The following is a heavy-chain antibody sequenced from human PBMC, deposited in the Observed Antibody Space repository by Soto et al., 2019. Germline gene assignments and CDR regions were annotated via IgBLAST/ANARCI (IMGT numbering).Heavy chain of an antibody. V-gene: IGHV1-69*12. D-gene: IGHD1-1*01. CDR3: ARDGYEQLERRRVFAYNWFDP. CDR2: IIPIFGTA. J-gene: IGHJ5*02. CDR1: GGTFSSYA. Sequence: QVQLVQSGAEVKKPGSSVKVSCKATGGTFSSYAISWVRQAPGQGLEWMGGIIPIFGTANYAQKFQGRVTITADESTSTAYMELSSLRSEDTAVYYCARDGYEQLERRRVFAYNWFDPWGQGTLVTVSS.